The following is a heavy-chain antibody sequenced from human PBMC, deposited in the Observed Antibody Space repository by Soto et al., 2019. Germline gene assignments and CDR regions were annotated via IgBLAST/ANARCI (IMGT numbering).Heavy chain of an antibody. CDR1: GGSISSGGYS. Sequence: PSETMSLTCAVSGGSISSGGYSWGWIRQPPGKGLEWIGYIYHSGSTYYNPSLKSRVTISVDRSKNQFSLKLSSVTAADTAVYYCARSQTTVNSYDYWGEGTLVTVSS. CDR2: IYHSGST. D-gene: IGHD4-17*01. V-gene: IGHV4-30-2*01. J-gene: IGHJ4*02. CDR3: ARSQTTVNSYDY.